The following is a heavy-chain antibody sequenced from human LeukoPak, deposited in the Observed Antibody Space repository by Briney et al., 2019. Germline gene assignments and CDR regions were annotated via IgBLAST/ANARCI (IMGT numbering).Heavy chain of an antibody. CDR1: GYTFTSYG. Sequence: ASVKVSCKASGYTFTSYGISWVRQAPGQGLEWMGWISAYNGNTNYAQKFQGRVTITTDESTSTAYMELSSLRSEDTAVYYCARDKSITIFGVVIPVDYWGQGTLVTVSS. CDR3: ARDKSITIFGVVIPVDY. D-gene: IGHD3-3*01. V-gene: IGHV1-18*01. CDR2: ISAYNGNT. J-gene: IGHJ4*02.